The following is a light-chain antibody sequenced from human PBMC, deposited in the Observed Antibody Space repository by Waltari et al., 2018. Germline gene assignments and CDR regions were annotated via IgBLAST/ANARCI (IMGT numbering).Light chain of an antibody. CDR1: QTIATF. Sequence: EIQLTQFPSCLSASVGDRVTITCRASQTIATFLNWYQQKPGRAPKLLIYAASNLQSGVPSRFSGSGSVTEYTLTINSLQPEDFATYFCQQSYGTPPYTFGQGTRLEIK. V-gene: IGKV1-39*01. CDR2: AAS. CDR3: QQSYGTPPYT. J-gene: IGKJ2*01.